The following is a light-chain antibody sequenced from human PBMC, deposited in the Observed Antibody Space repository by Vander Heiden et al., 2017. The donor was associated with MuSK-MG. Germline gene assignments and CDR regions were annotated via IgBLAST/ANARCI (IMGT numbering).Light chain of an antibody. V-gene: IGKV2-28*01. CDR1: QSLLHSNGYNY. J-gene: IGKJ3*01. CDR3: MQALQTLWT. Sequence: IVVTPSPLSLPVTPGEPASISCRSSQSLLHSNGYNYLDWYLQKPGQSPQLLIYLGSNRASGVPDRFSGSGSGTDFTLKISRVEAEDVGVYYCMQALQTLWTFGPGTKVDIK. CDR2: LGS.